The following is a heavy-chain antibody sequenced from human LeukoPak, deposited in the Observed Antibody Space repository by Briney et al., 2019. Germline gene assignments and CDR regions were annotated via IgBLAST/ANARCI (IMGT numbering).Heavy chain of an antibody. D-gene: IGHD6-13*01. V-gene: IGHV4-39*01. J-gene: IGHJ4*02. CDR3: ARPTPPLLAAAGTYYFDY. CDR2: IYYSGST. CDR1: GGSISSSSYY. Sequence: SETLSLTCTVSGGSISSSSYYWGWIRQPPGEGLEWIGSIYYSGSTYYNPSLKSRVTISVDTSKNQFSLKLSSVTAADTAVYYCARPTPPLLAAAGTYYFDYWGQGTLVTVSS.